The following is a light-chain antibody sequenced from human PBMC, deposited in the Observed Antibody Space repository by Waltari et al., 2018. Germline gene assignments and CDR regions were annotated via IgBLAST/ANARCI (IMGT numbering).Light chain of an antibody. CDR3: QSADSSGSSPVV. CDR2: KDS. Sequence: SYELTQAPSVSVSPGQTARITCSGDALPKKYAYWYQQKPGQAPVLVIKKDSERPSGIPGRLSGSRSGTTVTLTISGVQAEDEADYYCQSADSSGSSPVVFGGGTKLTVL. J-gene: IGLJ2*01. CDR1: ALPKKY. V-gene: IGLV3-25*03.